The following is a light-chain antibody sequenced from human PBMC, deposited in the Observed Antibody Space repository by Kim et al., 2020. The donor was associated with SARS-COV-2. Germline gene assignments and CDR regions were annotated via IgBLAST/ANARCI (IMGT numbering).Light chain of an antibody. CDR3: QQYNSSPWT. CDR2: KAS. Sequence: ASVGDRVTITCRASQSISIWLAWYQQKPGKAPKLLIYKASSLESGVPSRFSGSGSGTEFTLTISSLQPDDFATYYCQQYNSSPWTFGQGTKVDIK. J-gene: IGKJ1*01. CDR1: QSISIW. V-gene: IGKV1-5*03.